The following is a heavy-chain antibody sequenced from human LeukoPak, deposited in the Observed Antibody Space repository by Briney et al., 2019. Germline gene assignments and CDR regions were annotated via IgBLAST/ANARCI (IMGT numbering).Heavy chain of an antibody. CDR2: ISSSGSAI. CDR3: AREGSGWENHDAFDI. V-gene: IGHV3-11*01. D-gene: IGHD6-19*01. J-gene: IGHJ3*02. CDR1: GFTFSDYY. Sequence: GGSLRLSCAASGFTFSDYYMSWIRQAPGKGLEWVSYISSSGSAIYYADSVKGRFTISRDNAKNSLYLQMNSLRAEDTAVYYCAREGSGWENHDAFDIWGQGTMVTVSS.